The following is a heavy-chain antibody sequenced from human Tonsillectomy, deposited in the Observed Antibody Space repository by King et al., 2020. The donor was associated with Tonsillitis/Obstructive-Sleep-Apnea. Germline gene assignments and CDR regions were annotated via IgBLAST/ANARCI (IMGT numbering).Heavy chain of an antibody. CDR2: IYYSGST. Sequence: QLQESGPGLVKPSETLSLTCTVSGGSISSSSYYWGWIRQPPGKGLEWIGSIYYSGSTYYNPSLKSRVTISVDTSKNQFSMKLSSVTAADTAVYYCAGLSMVRGVIIILDYWGQGTLVTVSS. D-gene: IGHD3-10*01. V-gene: IGHV4-39*01. CDR3: AGLSMVRGVIIILDY. J-gene: IGHJ4*02. CDR1: GGSISSSSYY.